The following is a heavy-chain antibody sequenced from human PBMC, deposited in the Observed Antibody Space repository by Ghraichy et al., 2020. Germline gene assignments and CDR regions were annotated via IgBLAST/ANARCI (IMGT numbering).Heavy chain of an antibody. Sequence: GGSLRLSCAASGFTFSSYSMNWVRQAPGKGLEWVSSISSSSSYIYYADSVKGRFTISRDNAKNSLYLQMNSLRAGDTAVYYCARVQSTVVTPPDYWGQGTLVTVSS. CDR2: ISSSSSYI. V-gene: IGHV3-21*01. CDR1: GFTFSSYS. CDR3: ARVQSTVVTPPDY. D-gene: IGHD4-23*01. J-gene: IGHJ4*02.